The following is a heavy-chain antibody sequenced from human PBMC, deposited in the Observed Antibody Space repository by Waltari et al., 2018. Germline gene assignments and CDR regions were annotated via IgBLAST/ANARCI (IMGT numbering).Heavy chain of an antibody. D-gene: IGHD5-18*01. J-gene: IGHJ5*02. Sequence: EVQLVESGGGLVQPGRSLRLSCAASGFTFDDYAMHWVRQAPGKGLEWVSGISWNSGSIGYAYSVKGRFTISRDNAKNSLYLQMNSLRAEDTALYYCARGTATVNWFDPWGQGTLVTVSS. CDR2: ISWNSGSI. CDR3: ARGTATVNWFDP. V-gene: IGHV3-9*01. CDR1: GFTFDDYA.